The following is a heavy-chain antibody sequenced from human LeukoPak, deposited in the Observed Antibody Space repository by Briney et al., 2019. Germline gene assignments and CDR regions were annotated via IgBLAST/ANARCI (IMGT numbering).Heavy chain of an antibody. Sequence: TPSETQSLTCAVSGVSFDDYYWSWVRQTPGKGLEWIGEINHSGYTNDSPSLKSRVTLSIDTSRKQFSLNLRSVTVADTGIYYCTRMTAGHDYWGQGTLVTVSS. CDR3: TRMTAGHDY. CDR1: GVSFDDYY. CDR2: INHSGYT. V-gene: IGHV4-34*01. J-gene: IGHJ4*02. D-gene: IGHD2-21*02.